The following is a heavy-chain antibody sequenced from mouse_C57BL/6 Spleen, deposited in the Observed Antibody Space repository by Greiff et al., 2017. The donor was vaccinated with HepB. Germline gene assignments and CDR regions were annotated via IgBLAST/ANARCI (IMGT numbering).Heavy chain of an antibody. CDR2: ISDGGSYT. CDR1: GFTFSSYA. CDR3: ARGKTAQATYFDY. Sequence: EVQGVESGGGLVKPGGSLKLSCAASGFTFSSYAMSWVRQTPEKRLEWVATISDGGSYTYYPDNVKGRFTISRDNAKNNLYLQMSHLKSEDTAMYYCARGKTAQATYFDYWGQGTTLTVSS. V-gene: IGHV5-4*01. D-gene: IGHD3-2*02. J-gene: IGHJ2*01.